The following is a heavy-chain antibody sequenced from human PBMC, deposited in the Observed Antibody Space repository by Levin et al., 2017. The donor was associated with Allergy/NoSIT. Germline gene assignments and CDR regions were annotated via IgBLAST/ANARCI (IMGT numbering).Heavy chain of an antibody. Sequence: QSGGSLRLSCAASGFTFSSYAMSWVRQAPGKGLEWVSAISGSGGSTYYADSVKGRFTISRDNSKNTLYLQMNSLRAEDTAVYYCAKGPPPPYSSSWYWVDYWGQGTLVTVSS. CDR3: AKGPPPPYSSSWYWVDY. V-gene: IGHV3-23*01. CDR1: GFTFSSYA. J-gene: IGHJ4*02. CDR2: ISGSGGST. D-gene: IGHD6-13*01.